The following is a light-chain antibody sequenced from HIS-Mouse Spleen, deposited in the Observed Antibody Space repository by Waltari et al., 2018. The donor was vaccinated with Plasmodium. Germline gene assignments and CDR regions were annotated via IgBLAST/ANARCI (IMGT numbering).Light chain of an antibody. CDR3: SSYTSSSTRV. CDR2: EVS. CDR1: SSDVGGYNY. V-gene: IGLV2-14*01. Sequence: QSALTQPASVSGSPGQSITISCTGTSSDVGGYNYVSWYQQHPGKAPKLMIYEVSKRPSGGSKCFSGSKSGNTASLTISGLQAEDEADYYCSSYTSSSTRVFGGGTKLTVL. J-gene: IGLJ3*02.